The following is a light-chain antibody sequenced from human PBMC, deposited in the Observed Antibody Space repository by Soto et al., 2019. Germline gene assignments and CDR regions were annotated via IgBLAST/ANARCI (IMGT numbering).Light chain of an antibody. V-gene: IGLV2-8*01. CDR2: DVS. CDR1: SSDVGAYNY. CDR3: SSYAGTYTWV. Sequence: QLVLTQPPSASGSPGQSVTISCTGTSSDVGAYNYVSWYQQHPGKAPKLMIYDVSKRPSGVPYRFSGSKSGNAASLTVSGLQGEDEADYYCSSYAGTYTWVFGGGTKLTVL. J-gene: IGLJ3*02.